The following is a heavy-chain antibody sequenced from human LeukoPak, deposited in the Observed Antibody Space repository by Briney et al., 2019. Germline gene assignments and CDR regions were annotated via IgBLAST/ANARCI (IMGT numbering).Heavy chain of an antibody. CDR2: ISGDGSIT. CDR1: GFAFSSYW. J-gene: IGHJ4*02. V-gene: IGHV3-74*01. CDR3: ARSQFDY. Sequence: GGSLRLSCAPSGFAFSSYWMLWVRHAPGKGLVWVSRISGDGSITTYADSVKGRFTISRDNTKNILYLQMNSLRDEDTATYYCARSQFDYWGQGILVTVSS.